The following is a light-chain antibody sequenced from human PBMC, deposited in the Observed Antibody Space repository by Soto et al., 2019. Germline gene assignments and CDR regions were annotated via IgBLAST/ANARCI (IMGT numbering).Light chain of an antibody. J-gene: IGKJ4*01. V-gene: IGKV1-27*01. CDR3: QKYDSAPLT. CDR1: QDISNY. Sequence: DIQMTQSPSSLSASVGDRVTITCRASQDISNYLAWYQQKPGKVPKLLIYAASALPSGVPSRFSGSGSGTDFTLTISSLQPEDVATYYCQKYDSAPLTFGGGTKVEIK. CDR2: AAS.